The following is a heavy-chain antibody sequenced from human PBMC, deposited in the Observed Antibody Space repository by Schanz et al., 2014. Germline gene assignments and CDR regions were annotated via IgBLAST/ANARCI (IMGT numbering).Heavy chain of an antibody. J-gene: IGHJ5*02. CDR2: IKKDGSEK. CDR3: ARGRVLES. D-gene: IGHD1-1*01. CDR1: GFTFSSYS. Sequence: VQLVQSGGGVVQPGRSLRLSCAASGFTFSSYSMNWVRQAPGKGLEWVANIKKDGSEKYYEDSMKGRFTITRDNAKNSRFLQMNNLRADDSAVYCCARGRVLESWGQGTLVTVSS. V-gene: IGHV3-7*01.